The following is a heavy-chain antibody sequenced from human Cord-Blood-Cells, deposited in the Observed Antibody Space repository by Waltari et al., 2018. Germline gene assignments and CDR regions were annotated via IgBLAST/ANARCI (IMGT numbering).Heavy chain of an antibody. CDR2: INAGNGNK. CDR1: GYTFTSYA. Sequence: QVQLVQSGAEVKKPGASVKVSCKASGYTFTSYAMHWVRQAPGQRLEWMGWINAGNGNKKYSQKFQGRVTITRDTSASTAYMELSSLRSEDTAVYYCARADWDSWTHFDYWGQGTLVTVSS. D-gene: IGHD1-20*01. J-gene: IGHJ4*02. CDR3: ARADWDSWTHFDY. V-gene: IGHV1-3*01.